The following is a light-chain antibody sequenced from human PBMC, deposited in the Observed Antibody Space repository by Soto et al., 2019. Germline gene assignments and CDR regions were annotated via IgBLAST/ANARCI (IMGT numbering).Light chain of an antibody. Sequence: DIQMTQSPSSLSSSVGYIVTITCRSSQTINSYLNWYQQKPGKAPKLLIYAASSLQGGVPSRFSGSGSGTDLTLTISSLQPEDFETYYCQQSYSIPYTFGQGTKVDIK. CDR1: QTINSY. J-gene: IGKJ2*01. CDR2: AAS. CDR3: QQSYSIPYT. V-gene: IGKV1-39*01.